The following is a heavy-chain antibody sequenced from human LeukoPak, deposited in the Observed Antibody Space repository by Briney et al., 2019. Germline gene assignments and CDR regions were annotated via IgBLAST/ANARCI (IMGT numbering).Heavy chain of an antibody. CDR3: ARDPGGRYYYDSSGEQDAFDI. V-gene: IGHV4-4*02. Sequence: SGTLSLTCAVSGGSISSSNWWSWVRQPPGKGLEWIGEIYHSGSTNYNPSLKSRVTISVDKSKNQFSLKLSSVTAADTAVYYCARDPGGRYYYDSSGEQDAFDIWGQGTMVTVSS. CDR2: IYHSGST. J-gene: IGHJ3*02. CDR1: GGSISSSNW. D-gene: IGHD3-22*01.